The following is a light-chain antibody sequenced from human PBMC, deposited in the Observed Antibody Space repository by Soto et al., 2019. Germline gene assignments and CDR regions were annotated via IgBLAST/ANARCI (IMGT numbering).Light chain of an antibody. J-gene: IGLJ7*01. CDR1: GSNIAGNT. V-gene: IGLV1-44*01. CDR3: ATWDDDLNAAV. Sequence: QSALTQPPSLSGTPGQRVTISCSGSGSNIAGNTVHWYQHLPGTAPKLLIYINDQRPSGVPGRFSASTSGTSASLAISGLQSDDEADYYCATWDDDLNAAVFGGGTKLTVL. CDR2: IND.